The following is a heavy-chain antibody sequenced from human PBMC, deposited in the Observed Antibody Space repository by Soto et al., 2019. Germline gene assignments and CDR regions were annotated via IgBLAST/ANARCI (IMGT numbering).Heavy chain of an antibody. CDR1: GYRFVDYY. Sequence: DSVKVSCKASGYRFVDYYIHWVRQAPGQGLEWMGILNPKGGESKYAQKFQGRVTMTMDTSTSTVYMELRSLRSDDTAVYYCARGLQRHIVVVPAAIPNAFDIWGQGTMVIVSS. J-gene: IGHJ3*02. D-gene: IGHD2-2*01. CDR2: LNPKGGES. CDR3: ARGLQRHIVVVPAAIPNAFDI. V-gene: IGHV1-46*01.